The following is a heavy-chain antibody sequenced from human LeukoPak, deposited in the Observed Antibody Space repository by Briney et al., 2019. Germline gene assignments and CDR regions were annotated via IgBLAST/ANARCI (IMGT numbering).Heavy chain of an antibody. CDR3: ARGPRIIVVVPAAADAFDI. CDR1: GYTFTSYG. D-gene: IGHD2-2*01. Sequence: GASVKVSCKASGYTFTSYGISWVRQAPGQGLEWMGWISAYNGNTNYAQKLQGRVTMTTDTSTSTAYMELRSLRSDDTAVYYCARGPRIIVVVPAAADAFDIWGQGTMVTVSS. CDR2: ISAYNGNT. V-gene: IGHV1-18*01. J-gene: IGHJ3*02.